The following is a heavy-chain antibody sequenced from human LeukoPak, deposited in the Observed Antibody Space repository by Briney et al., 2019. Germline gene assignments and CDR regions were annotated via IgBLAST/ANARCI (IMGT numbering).Heavy chain of an antibody. V-gene: IGHV3-23*01. CDR2: ISDSGGRT. Sequence: GGSLRLSCAASGFTFDDYAMSWVRQAPGKGLEWVSAISDSGGRTYYADSVKGRFTISRDNSKNTLYVQMNSLRAEDTAVYYCAKVGYGDRYYFDYWGQGTLVTVSS. CDR1: GFTFDDYA. CDR3: AKVGYGDRYYFDY. J-gene: IGHJ4*02. D-gene: IGHD4-17*01.